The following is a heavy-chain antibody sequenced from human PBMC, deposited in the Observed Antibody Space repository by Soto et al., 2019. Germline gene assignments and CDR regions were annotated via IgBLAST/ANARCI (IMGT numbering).Heavy chain of an antibody. V-gene: IGHV4-34*01. CDR3: ARDRIAAPWYYFDS. CDR2: IYHRGNT. Sequence: SETLSLTCAVYGGSFSGYYWSWIRQPPGKGLEWIGEIYHRGNTDYNPSLKSRVTISVDKSKNQFSLKLTSVTAADTAVYYCARDRIAAPWYYFDSWGQGTLVTVSS. D-gene: IGHD6-6*01. J-gene: IGHJ4*02. CDR1: GGSFSGYY.